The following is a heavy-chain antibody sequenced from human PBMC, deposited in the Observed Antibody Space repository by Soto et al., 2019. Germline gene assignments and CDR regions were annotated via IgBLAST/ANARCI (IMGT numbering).Heavy chain of an antibody. CDR1: GDSISTYY. D-gene: IGHD6-13*01. V-gene: IGHV4-4*07. CDR3: ARASAPGISAAADWFDP. J-gene: IGHJ5*02. Sequence: SETLSLTCTVSGDSISTYYWSWIRQPAGKGLEWIGRIYTSGSSNYNPSLKSRVTMSVDTSKNQLSLKLSSVTAADTAVYYCARASAPGISAAADWFDPWGQGTLVTVSS. CDR2: IYTSGSS.